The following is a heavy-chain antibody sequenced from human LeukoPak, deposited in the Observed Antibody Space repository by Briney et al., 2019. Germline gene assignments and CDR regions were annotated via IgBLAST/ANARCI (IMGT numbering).Heavy chain of an antibody. CDR3: ARVNTMTTVTT. V-gene: IGHV4-61*01. CDR1: GGSVSSGSYY. CDR2: IYYSGST. J-gene: IGHJ4*02. Sequence: SETLSLTCTVSGGSVSSGSYYWSWIRQPPGKGLEWIGYIYYSGSTNYNPSLKSRVTISVDTSKNQFSLKLSSVTAADTAVYYCARVNTMTTVTTWGQGTLVTVSS. D-gene: IGHD4-11*01.